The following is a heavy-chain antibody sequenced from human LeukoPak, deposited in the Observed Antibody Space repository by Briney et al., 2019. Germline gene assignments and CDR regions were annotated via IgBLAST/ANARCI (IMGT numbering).Heavy chain of an antibody. D-gene: IGHD3-22*01. Sequence: SETLSLTCTVSGGSLTGTYYYWGWVRQPPGKGLEWIGSISYSGAGYYNPSLKSRVTISVDTSKNLFSLKLSFVTAADTAVHYCARHNYDGSCYFDSWGQGTLVTVSS. CDR3: ARHNYDGSCYFDS. CDR1: GGSLTGTYYY. V-gene: IGHV4-39*01. J-gene: IGHJ4*02. CDR2: ISYSGAG.